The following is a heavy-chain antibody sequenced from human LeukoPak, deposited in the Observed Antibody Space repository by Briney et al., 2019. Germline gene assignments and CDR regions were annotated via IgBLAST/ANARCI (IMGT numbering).Heavy chain of an antibody. Sequence: PGGSLRLSCAASGFTLSSNDMSWVRQAPGKGLEWVSYISSSGSTIYYADSVKGRFTISRDNAKNSLYLQMNSLRAEDTAVYYCASQEWFGELLSGWGQGTLVTVSS. V-gene: IGHV3-11*01. D-gene: IGHD3-10*01. CDR2: ISSSGSTI. CDR3: ASQEWFGELLSG. CDR1: GFTLSSND. J-gene: IGHJ4*02.